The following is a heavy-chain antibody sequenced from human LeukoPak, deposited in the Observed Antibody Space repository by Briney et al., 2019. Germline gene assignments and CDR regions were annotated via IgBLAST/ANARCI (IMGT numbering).Heavy chain of an antibody. J-gene: IGHJ3*02. CDR2: IYYSGST. CDR1: GGSISSYY. V-gene: IGHV4-59*08. D-gene: IGHD2-2*01. Sequence: SETLSLTCTVSGGSISSYYWSRIRQPPGKGLEWIGYIYYSGSTNYNPSLKSRVTISVDTSKNQFSLKLSSVTAADTAVYYCARWPPDIVVVPAASFAFDIWGQGTMVTVSS. CDR3: ARWPPDIVVVPAASFAFDI.